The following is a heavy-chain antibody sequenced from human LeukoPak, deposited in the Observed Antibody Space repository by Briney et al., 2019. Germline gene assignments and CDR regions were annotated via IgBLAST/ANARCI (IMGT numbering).Heavy chain of an antibody. CDR3: AKAEYSSGWYQDY. Sequence: GGSLRLSCAASGFTFSSYEMNWVRQAPGKGLGWVSYISSSGSTIYYADSVKGRFTISRDNSKNTLYLQMNSLRAEDTAVYYCAKAEYSSGWYQDYWGQGTLVTVSS. CDR1: GFTFSSYE. J-gene: IGHJ4*02. D-gene: IGHD6-19*01. CDR2: ISSSGSTI. V-gene: IGHV3-48*03.